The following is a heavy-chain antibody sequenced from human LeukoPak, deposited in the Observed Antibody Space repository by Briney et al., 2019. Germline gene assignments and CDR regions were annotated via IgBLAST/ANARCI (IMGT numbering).Heavy chain of an antibody. CDR3: ARGHDTTGYFAF. Sequence: ASVKVSCTASGYNFTNYTVNWVRQAPGQGLEWMGWIDTNTGNPTYVQGFTGRFVFSSDTSVSTTYLQINSLKAEDTAVYYCARGHDTTGYFAFWGQGTLVTVSS. CDR1: GYNFTNYT. J-gene: IGHJ4*02. D-gene: IGHD3-22*01. V-gene: IGHV7-4-1*02. CDR2: IDTNTGNP.